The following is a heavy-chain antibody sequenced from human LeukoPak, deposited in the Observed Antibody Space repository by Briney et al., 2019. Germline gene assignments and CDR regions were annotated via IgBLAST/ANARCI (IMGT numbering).Heavy chain of an antibody. CDR3: ARTKSYTAMVTT. V-gene: IGHV4-34*01. CDR2: INHSGST. J-gene: IGHJ5*02. D-gene: IGHD5-18*01. Sequence: SQTLSLTCAVYGGSFSGYYWSWIRHPPGKGLEWIGEINHSGSTNYNPSLKSRVTISVDTSKNQFSLKLSSVTAADTAVYYCARTKSYTAMVTTWGQGTLVTVSS. CDR1: GGSFSGYY.